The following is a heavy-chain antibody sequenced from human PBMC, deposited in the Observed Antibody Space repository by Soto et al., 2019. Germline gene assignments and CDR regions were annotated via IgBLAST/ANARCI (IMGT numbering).Heavy chain of an antibody. V-gene: IGHV4-61*05. J-gene: IGHJ6*03. CDR1: GGSISSNSYY. CDR3: ARGGAAAYYYYYMDV. CDR2: IYYSGST. Sequence: SETLSLTCTVSGGSISSNSYYWGRLRPPPGKGLDWIGYIYYSGSTNYNPSLKSRVTISVDTSKNQFSLKLSSVTAADTAVYYCARGGAAAYYYYYMDVWGKWTTVTVSS. D-gene: IGHD6-13*01.